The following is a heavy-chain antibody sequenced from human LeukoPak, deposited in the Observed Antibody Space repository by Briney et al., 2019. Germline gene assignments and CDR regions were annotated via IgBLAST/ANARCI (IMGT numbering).Heavy chain of an antibody. D-gene: IGHD3-9*01. J-gene: IGHJ4*02. V-gene: IGHV3-66*01. CDR3: ARINYDILTGYLS. CDR1: GFTVSSNY. CDR2: IYSGGST. Sequence: GGSLRLSCAASGFTVSSNYMSWVRQAPGKGLEGVSVIYSGGSTYYADSVKGRFTISRDNSKNTLYLQMNSLRAEDTAVYYCARINYDILTGYLSWGQGTLVTVSS.